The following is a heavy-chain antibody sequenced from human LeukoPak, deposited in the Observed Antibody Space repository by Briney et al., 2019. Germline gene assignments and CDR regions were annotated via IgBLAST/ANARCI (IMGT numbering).Heavy chain of an antibody. D-gene: IGHD2-21*02. CDR3: ARGVTYYSCFYYLDV. J-gene: IGHJ6*03. CDR2: IWNDGSNK. V-gene: IGHV3-33*01. Sequence: PGGSLRLSCAASGFTFSNHGMHWVRQAPGKGLEWVAVIWNDGSNKYYADSVKGRFSISRDNSKNTLYLQMNSLRAEDTAVYYCARGVTYYSCFYYLDVWGKGTTVTVSS. CDR1: GFTFSNHG.